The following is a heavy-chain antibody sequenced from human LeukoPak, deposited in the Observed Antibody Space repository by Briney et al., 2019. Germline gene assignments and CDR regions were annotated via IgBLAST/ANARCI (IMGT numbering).Heavy chain of an antibody. CDR2: ISYDGSNK. CDR1: GFTFSSYA. J-gene: IGHJ4*02. V-gene: IGHV3-30*04. D-gene: IGHD1-26*01. CDR3: ARARGWEYDY. Sequence: GGSLRLSCAASGFTFSSYAMHWVRQAPGKGLEWVAVISYDGSNKYYADSVKGRFTISRDNSENTLYLQMNSLRAEDTAVYYCARARGWEYDYWGQGTLVTVSS.